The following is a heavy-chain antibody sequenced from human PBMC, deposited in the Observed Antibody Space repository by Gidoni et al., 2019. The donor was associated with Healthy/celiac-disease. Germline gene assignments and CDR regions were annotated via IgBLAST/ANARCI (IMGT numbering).Heavy chain of an antibody. J-gene: IGHJ6*02. CDR1: GYTFTSYD. Sequence: QVQLVQSGAEVKKPGASVKVSCKASGYTFTSYDIHWVRQATGQGLEWMGWMNPNSGNTGYAQKFQGRVTMTRNTSISTAYMELSSLRSEDTAVYYCARGGVDIVATNHYYYYGMDVWGQGTTVTVSS. D-gene: IGHD5-12*01. CDR2: MNPNSGNT. V-gene: IGHV1-8*01. CDR3: ARGGVDIVATNHYYYYGMDV.